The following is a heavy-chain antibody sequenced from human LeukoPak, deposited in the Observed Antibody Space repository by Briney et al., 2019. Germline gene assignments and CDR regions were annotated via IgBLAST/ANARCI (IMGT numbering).Heavy chain of an antibody. CDR1: GGSISSDSNY. V-gene: IGHV4-39*07. J-gene: IGHJ4*02. CDR3: ARAGWYFDF. CDR2: VYYTGNT. D-gene: IGHD2-15*01. Sequence: SKTLSLTCAVSGGSISSDSNYWAWIRQPPGKGPEWIGSVYYTGNTYFAPSLKSRVTMSVDTSKNQFFLSLRSVTAADTAIYYCARAGWYFDFWGQGNLVTVSS.